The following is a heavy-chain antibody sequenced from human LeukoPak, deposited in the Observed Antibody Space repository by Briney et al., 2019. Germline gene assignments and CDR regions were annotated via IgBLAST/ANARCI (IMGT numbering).Heavy chain of an antibody. CDR1: GFTVSSEY. V-gene: IGHV3-66*01. Sequence: GGSLRLSCAASGFTVSSEYMSWVRQAPGKGLEWVSIIYSGGTTYYADSVKGRFTISRDISKNTVYLQMNNLRAEDTALFYCARATYYDFLSPSGFSNWGQGTLVTVSS. CDR2: IYSGGTT. CDR3: ARATYYDFLSPSGFSN. D-gene: IGHD3-3*01. J-gene: IGHJ4*02.